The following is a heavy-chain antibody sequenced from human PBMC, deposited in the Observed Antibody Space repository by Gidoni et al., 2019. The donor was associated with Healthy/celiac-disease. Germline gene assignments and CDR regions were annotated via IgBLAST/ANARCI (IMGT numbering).Heavy chain of an antibody. CDR1: GFTFGDYA. J-gene: IGHJ4*02. CDR2: IRSKAYGGTT. D-gene: IGHD3-10*01. V-gene: IGHV3-49*04. CDR3: TRDRFGGAPTLDY. Sequence: EVQLVESGGGLVQPGRSLRLSCTASGFTFGDYAMSWVRPAPGKGLEWVGFIRSKAYGGTTEYAASVKGRFTISRDDSKSIAYLQMNSLKTEDTAVYYCTRDRFGGAPTLDYWGQGTLVTVSS.